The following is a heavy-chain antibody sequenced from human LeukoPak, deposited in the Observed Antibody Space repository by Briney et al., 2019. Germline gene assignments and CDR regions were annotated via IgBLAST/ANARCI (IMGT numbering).Heavy chain of an antibody. V-gene: IGHV1-18*01. CDR1: GYTFTSYG. J-gene: IGHJ5*02. D-gene: IGHD6-13*01. CDR2: ISAYNGNT. CDR3: ARDPAPYSSSWYNWFDP. Sequence: ASVKVSCKASGYTFTSYGISWVRQAPGQGLEWMGWISAYNGNTNYAQKLQGRVTMTTDTSTSTAYMELRSLRSDDTAVYYCARDPAPYSSSWYNWFDPWGRGTLVTVSS.